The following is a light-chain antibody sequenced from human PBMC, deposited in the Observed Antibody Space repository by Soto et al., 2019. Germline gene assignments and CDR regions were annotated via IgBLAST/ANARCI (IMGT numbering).Light chain of an antibody. CDR1: QSISGSY. CDR3: QQYGSSIT. V-gene: IGKV3-20*01. J-gene: IGKJ5*01. Sequence: EIVLTQSPGTLSLSPGKRATLSCRASQSISGSYLAWYQQRPGQAPRLLIYGASTRATGVPARFSGSGSGTEFTLTISNLQSEDFAVFYCQQYGSSITFGQGTRLEIK. CDR2: GAS.